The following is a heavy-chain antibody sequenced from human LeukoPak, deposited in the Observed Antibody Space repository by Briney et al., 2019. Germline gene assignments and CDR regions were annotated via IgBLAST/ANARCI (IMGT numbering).Heavy chain of an antibody. CDR3: GGDCRGWFSDMSHS. CDR1: GFTFSNHW. D-gene: IGHD1-26*01. Sequence: PGGSLRLSCVASGFTFSNHWMYWVRQTEKGLAWVAYIKHDGAVTIYVAAVMGRFIITRDNDKNTLLFEMNNRRGDDETVYYYGGDCRGWFSDMSHSWGQGTLVTVSS. V-gene: IGHV3-7*01. J-gene: IGHJ4*02. CDR2: IKHDGAVT.